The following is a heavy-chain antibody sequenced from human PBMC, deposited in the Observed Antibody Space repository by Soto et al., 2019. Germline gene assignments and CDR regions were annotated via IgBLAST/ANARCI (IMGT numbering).Heavy chain of an antibody. CDR1: GGSISSSSYY. Sequence: SETLSLTCTVSGGSISSSSYYWGWIRQPPGKGLEWIGSIYYSGSTYYNPSLKSRVTISVDTSKNQFSLKLSSVTAADTAVYYCVAARGIYYYYYYMDVWGKGTTVTVSS. CDR3: VAARGIYYYYYYMDV. V-gene: IGHV4-39*01. D-gene: IGHD6-6*01. J-gene: IGHJ6*03. CDR2: IYYSGST.